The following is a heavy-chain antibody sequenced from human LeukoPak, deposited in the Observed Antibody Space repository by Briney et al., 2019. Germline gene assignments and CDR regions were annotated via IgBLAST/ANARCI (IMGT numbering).Heavy chain of an antibody. CDR1: GFTFNKAW. CDR3: STLGCSSISCYSHH. Sequence: AGGSLRLSCAASGFTFNKAWMTWVRQAPGKGLEWVGRIKTKTDGGTADYAAPVKGRFTISRDDSENTVYLQMNSLKTEDRAVYYCSTLGCSSISCYSHHWGQGTLVTVSS. CDR2: IKTKTDGGTA. V-gene: IGHV3-15*01. J-gene: IGHJ1*01. D-gene: IGHD2-2*01.